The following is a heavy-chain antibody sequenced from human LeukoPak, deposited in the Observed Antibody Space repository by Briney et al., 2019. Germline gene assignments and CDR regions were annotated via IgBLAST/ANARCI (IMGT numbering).Heavy chain of an antibody. V-gene: IGHV3-7*01. J-gene: IGHJ6*02. CDR2: IKEGGSEK. CDR1: GFTVISMW. D-gene: IGHD3/OR15-3a*01. CDR3: ARADPSWTPYYYYGMDV. Sequence: PAAGTLRFSGAASGFTVISMWMSRLRQGPGNEREGGFNIKEGGSEKYYVDSVKGRFTISRDNAKNSLYLQMNSLRAEDTAVYYCARADPSWTPYYYYGMDVWGQGTTVTVSS.